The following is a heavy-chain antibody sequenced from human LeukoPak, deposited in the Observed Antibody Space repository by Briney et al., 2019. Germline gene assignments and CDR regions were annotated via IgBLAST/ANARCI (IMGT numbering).Heavy chain of an antibody. J-gene: IGHJ6*02. CDR2: IGADVHST. Sequence: GGSLRLSCAASNFVFSDYYMSWVRQAPGKGLEWVSAIGADVHSTNYADSVRGRFTISRDNSRNTLYLQMTSLRTDDTATYFCAKSTDYWFYGMDAWGQGTTVTVSS. CDR1: NFVFSDYY. CDR3: AKSTDYWFYGMDA. V-gene: IGHV3-23*01. D-gene: IGHD2-8*02.